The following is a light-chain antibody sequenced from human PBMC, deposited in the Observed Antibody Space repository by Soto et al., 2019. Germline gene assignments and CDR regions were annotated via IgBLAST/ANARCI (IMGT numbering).Light chain of an antibody. CDR2: LGS. CDR1: QSLLHSNGYNY. Sequence: DIVMTQSPLSLPVTPGEPASISCRSSQSLLHSNGYNYLDWYLQKPGQSPQLLIYLGSNRASGVPDRFSGSGSGTDFTLKISRVEAEDVGVYHCMQALRAPPTSGQGTKVDIK. V-gene: IGKV2-28*01. J-gene: IGKJ1*01. CDR3: MQALRAPPT.